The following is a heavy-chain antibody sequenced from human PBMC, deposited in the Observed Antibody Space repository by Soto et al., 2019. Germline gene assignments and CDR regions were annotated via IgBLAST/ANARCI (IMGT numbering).Heavy chain of an antibody. V-gene: IGHV4-34*01. CDR3: ARVRCRSSSWDQYYYYYYGMDV. J-gene: IGHJ6*02. CDR1: GGSFSGYY. CDR2: INHSGST. Sequence: SETLSLTCAVYGGSFSGYYWSWIRQPPGKGLEWIGEINHSGSTNYNPSLKSRVTISVDTSKNQFSLKLSSVTAADTAVYYCARVRCRSSSWDQYYYYYYGMDVWGQGTTVTV. D-gene: IGHD6-13*01.